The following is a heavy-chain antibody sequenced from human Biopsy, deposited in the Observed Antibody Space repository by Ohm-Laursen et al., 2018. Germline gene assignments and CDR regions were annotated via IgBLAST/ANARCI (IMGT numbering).Heavy chain of an antibody. CDR3: ARHPTGFWFDP. CDR1: GGSVSSNTDY. Sequence: SETLSLTCPVSGGSVSSNTDYWAWLRQPPGKGLEWIGSIFYTGIIFYNPSLKSRVSISVDTSKNQFSLNLNSVTASDTALYYCARHPTGFWFDPWGQGTLVIVSS. CDR2: IFYTGII. J-gene: IGHJ5*02. V-gene: IGHV4-39*01.